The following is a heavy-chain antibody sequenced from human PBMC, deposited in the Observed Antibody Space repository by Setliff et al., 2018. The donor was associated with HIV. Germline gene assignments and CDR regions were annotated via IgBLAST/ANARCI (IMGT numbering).Heavy chain of an antibody. J-gene: IGHJ3*01. D-gene: IGHD3-22*01. V-gene: IGHV2-26*01. CDR3: AFDV. CDR1: GFSVSNGKMG. CDR2: IFSDGEE. Sequence: SGPTLVNPTETLTLTCTVSGFSVSNGKMGVSWFRQPPGKALEWLAHIFSDGEEYYSTSLKRRLTISSDTAMYFCARQGPWRDDSDNSGYANAFDVWGQGTMVTVSS.